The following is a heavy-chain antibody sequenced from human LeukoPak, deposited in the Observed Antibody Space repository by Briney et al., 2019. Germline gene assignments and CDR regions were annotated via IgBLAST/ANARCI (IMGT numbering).Heavy chain of an antibody. D-gene: IGHD3-22*01. CDR3: AASPDYYDSSGYSYYFDY. CDR1: GFTFSSYG. V-gene: IGHV3-30*03. CDR2: ISYDGSNK. J-gene: IGHJ4*02. Sequence: GRSLRLSCAASGFTFSSYGMHWVRQAPGKGLEWVAVISYDGSNKYYADSVKGRFTISRDNSKNTLYLQMNSLRAEDTAVYYCAASPDYYDSSGYSYYFDYWGQGTLVTVSS.